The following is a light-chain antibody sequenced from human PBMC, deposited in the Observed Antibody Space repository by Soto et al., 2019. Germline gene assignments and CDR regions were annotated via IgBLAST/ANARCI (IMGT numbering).Light chain of an antibody. CDR1: QSVGSD. J-gene: IGKJ4*02. Sequence: EIVMTQSPATLSLSPGQRATLSCRASQSVGSDLAWYQQKPGHSPSLVIYDIFTRASGVPTRISGSGSGTEFTLTISSLQSENFAVYYCKQYNSLHLTFGGGTKVEIK. CDR3: KQYNSLHLT. CDR2: DIF. V-gene: IGKV3D-15*01.